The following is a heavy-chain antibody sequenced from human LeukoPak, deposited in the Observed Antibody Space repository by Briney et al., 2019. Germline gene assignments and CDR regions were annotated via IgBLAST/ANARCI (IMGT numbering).Heavy chain of an antibody. CDR2: TYYRSKWYN. J-gene: IGHJ5*02. CDR3: ARDGIAAAGTGYNWFDP. Sequence: PQTLSLTCAISGDSVSSNSAAWNWIRQSPSRGLEWLGRTYYRSKWYNDYAVSVKSRITINPDTSKNQFSLQLNSVTPEDTAVYYCARDGIAAAGTGYNWFDPWGQGTLVTVSS. CDR1: GDSVSSNSAA. V-gene: IGHV6-1*01. D-gene: IGHD6-13*01.